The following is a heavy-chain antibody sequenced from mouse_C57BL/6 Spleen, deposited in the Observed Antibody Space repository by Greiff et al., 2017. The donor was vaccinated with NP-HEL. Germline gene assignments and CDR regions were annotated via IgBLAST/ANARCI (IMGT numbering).Heavy chain of an antibody. Sequence: QVQLKESGAELVKPGASVKLSCKASGYTFTEYTIHWVKQRSGQGLEWIGWFYPGSGSIKYNEKFKDKATLTADKSSSTVYRELGRLTAGDSAVYFCARDEEYYDYSFAYWGQGTLVTVSA. CDR2: FYPGSGSI. D-gene: IGHD2-4*01. J-gene: IGHJ3*01. CDR1: GYTFTEYT. CDR3: ARDEEYYDYSFAY. V-gene: IGHV1-62-2*01.